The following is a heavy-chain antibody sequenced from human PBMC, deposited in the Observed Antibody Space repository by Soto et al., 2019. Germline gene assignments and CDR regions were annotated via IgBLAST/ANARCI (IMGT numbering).Heavy chain of an antibody. CDR2: IYSGGST. V-gene: IGHV3-66*01. CDR1: GFTVSSNY. D-gene: IGHD1-26*01. Sequence: EVQLVESGGGLVQPGGSLRLSCAASGFTVSSNYMSWVRQAPGKGLEWVSVIYSGGSTYYADSVKGRFTISRDNSKNTLYLQMNSLRAEDTAVYYCARGGSTKNYYYYYMDVWGKGTTVTVSS. J-gene: IGHJ6*03. CDR3: ARGGSTKNYYYYYMDV.